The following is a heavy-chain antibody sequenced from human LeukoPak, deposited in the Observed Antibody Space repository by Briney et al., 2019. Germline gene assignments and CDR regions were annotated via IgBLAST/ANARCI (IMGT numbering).Heavy chain of an antibody. Sequence: PGGSLRLSCTASGFTFGDYAMSWVRQAPGKGLEWVGFIRSKAYGGITEYAASVKGRFTISRDDYKSIAYLQMNSLKTEDRAVYYCTRVDGPYYYGSGSQFDYWGQGTLVTVSS. CDR2: IRSKAYGGIT. V-gene: IGHV3-49*04. CDR1: GFTFGDYA. J-gene: IGHJ4*02. D-gene: IGHD3-10*01. CDR3: TRVDGPYYYGSGSQFDY.